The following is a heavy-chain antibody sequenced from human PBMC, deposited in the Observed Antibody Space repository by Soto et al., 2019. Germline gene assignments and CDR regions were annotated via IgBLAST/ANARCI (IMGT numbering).Heavy chain of an antibody. V-gene: IGHV4-59*01. CDR1: GGSISSYY. CDR3: ARGTAGRGYYYYYMDV. D-gene: IGHD6-13*01. Sequence: PSETLSLTCTVSGGSISSYYWSWIRQPPGKGLEWIGYIYYSGSTNYNPSLKSRVTISVDTSKNQFSLKLSSVTAADTAVYYCARGTAGRGYYYYYMDVWGKGTTVTVSS. CDR2: IYYSGST. J-gene: IGHJ6*03.